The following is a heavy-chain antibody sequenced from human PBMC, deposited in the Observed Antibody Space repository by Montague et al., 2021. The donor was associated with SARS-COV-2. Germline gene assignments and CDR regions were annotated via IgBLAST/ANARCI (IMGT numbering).Heavy chain of an antibody. D-gene: IGHD3-9*01. CDR2: ITYSGGT. CDR3: ARVADYDVLTGFVTEGFDY. Sequence: SETLSLTCAVYGGSFSGYCWTWIRQPPGKGLEWIGEITYSGGTNYNPSLKSRVTVSVDTSKNQFSLNLRSVTAADTAIYYCARVADYDVLTGFVTEGFDYWGQGTLVTVSS. V-gene: IGHV4-34*01. J-gene: IGHJ4*02. CDR1: GGSFSGYC.